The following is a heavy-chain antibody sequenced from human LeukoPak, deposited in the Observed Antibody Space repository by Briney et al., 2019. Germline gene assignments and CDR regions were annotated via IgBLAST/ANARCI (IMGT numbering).Heavy chain of an antibody. J-gene: IGHJ5*02. Sequence: ASVKVSCKASGYTFTSYDINWVRQATGQGLEWMGWMNPNSGNTGYAQTFQGRVTMTRTTSISTAYMELSSLRSEDTAVYYCARVRSSWLNWFDPWGQGTLVTVSS. CDR3: ARVRSSWLNWFDP. CDR2: MNPNSGNT. V-gene: IGHV1-8*01. CDR1: GYTFTSYD. D-gene: IGHD6-13*01.